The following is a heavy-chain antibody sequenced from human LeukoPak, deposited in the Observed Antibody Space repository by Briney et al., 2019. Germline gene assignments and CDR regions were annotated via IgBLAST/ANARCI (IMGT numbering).Heavy chain of an antibody. CDR2: VYVGGST. V-gene: IGHV3-66*01. J-gene: IGHJ4*02. CDR1: GFTMSNTY. D-gene: IGHD3-9*01. Sequence: GGSLRLSCVGSGFTMSNTYMSWVRQAPGKGLEWVSVVYVGGSTNYADSVKGRFTLPRDTSKNTLHLQMNSLRAEDTAVYFCARGLNTGYYAPWSFDSWGQGTLVTVSS. CDR3: ARGLNTGYYAPWSFDS.